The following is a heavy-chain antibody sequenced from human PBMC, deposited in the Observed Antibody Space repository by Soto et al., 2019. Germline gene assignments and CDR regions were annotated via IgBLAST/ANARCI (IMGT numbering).Heavy chain of an antibody. J-gene: IGHJ4*02. V-gene: IGHV4-31*03. D-gene: IGHD6-19*01. CDR3: AREYSSGWYHFDY. Sequence: SETLSLTCTVSGGSISSGGYYWSWIRQHPGKGLEWIGEINHSGSTNYNPSLKGRVTISVDTSKNQFSLKLSSVTAADTAVYYCAREYSSGWYHFDYWGQGTLVTVSS. CDR1: GGSISSGGYY. CDR2: INHSGST.